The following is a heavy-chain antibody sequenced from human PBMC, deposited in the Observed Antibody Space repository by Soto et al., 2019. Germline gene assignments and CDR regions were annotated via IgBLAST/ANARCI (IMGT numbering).Heavy chain of an antibody. Sequence: GGSLRLSCAASGFTFSSYGMHWVRQAPGKGLEWVAVISYDGSNKYYADSVKGRFTISRDNSKNTLYLQMNSLRAEDTAVYYCAKEYGSGSYYWPYYGMDVWGQGTTVTVSS. CDR3: AKEYGSGSYYWPYYGMDV. CDR2: ISYDGSNK. J-gene: IGHJ6*02. CDR1: GFTFSSYG. V-gene: IGHV3-30*18. D-gene: IGHD3-10*01.